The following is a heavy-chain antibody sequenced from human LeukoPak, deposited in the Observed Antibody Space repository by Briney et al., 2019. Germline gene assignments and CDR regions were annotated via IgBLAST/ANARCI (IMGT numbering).Heavy chain of an antibody. J-gene: IGHJ4*02. CDR3: ARGERSRGWFTVFDY. CDR1: GFTFSSYA. V-gene: IGHV3-64*01. CDR2: ISSNGGST. Sequence: GWSLTLSCPASGFTFSSYAMHWVRQAPGKGLEYVGAISSNGGSTYYANSVKGRFTISRDNAKNTLYLQMGSLRAEDMAVYYCARGERSRGWFTVFDYWGQGTLVTLSS. D-gene: IGHD6-19*01.